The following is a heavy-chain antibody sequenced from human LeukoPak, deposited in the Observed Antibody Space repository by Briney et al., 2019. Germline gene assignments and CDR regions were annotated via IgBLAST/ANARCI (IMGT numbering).Heavy chain of an antibody. CDR2: IDYSGST. CDR1: GDSISHYY. J-gene: IGHJ4*02. V-gene: IGHV4-59*01. CDR3: ARDASLVGATIY. Sequence: SETLSLTCTVSGDSISHYYWSWLRQPPGKGLEWIASIDYSGSTNYNPSLKSRVTISIDTSKKQFSLKLNSVTAADTAVYYCARDASLVGATIYWGQGTLVTVSS. D-gene: IGHD1-26*01.